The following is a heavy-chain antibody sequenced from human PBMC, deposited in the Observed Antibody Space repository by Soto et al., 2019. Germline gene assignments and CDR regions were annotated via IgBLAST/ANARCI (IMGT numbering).Heavy chain of an antibody. CDR1: GFTFSSYA. D-gene: IGHD4-17*01. CDR3: AREDYGDSGGGWFDP. CDR2: ISYDGSNK. Sequence: QLQLVESGGGVVQPGRSLRLSCAASGFTFSSYAMHWVRQAPGKGLEWVAVISYDGSNKYYADSVKGRFTISRDNSKNTLYLLMNSLRAEDTAVYYCAREDYGDSGGGWFDPWGQGTLVTVYS. V-gene: IGHV3-30-3*01. J-gene: IGHJ5*02.